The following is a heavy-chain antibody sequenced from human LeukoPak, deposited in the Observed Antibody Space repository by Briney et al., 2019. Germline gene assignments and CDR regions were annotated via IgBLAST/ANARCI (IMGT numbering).Heavy chain of an antibody. CDR1: GYTFTGYY. V-gene: IGHV1-2*02. J-gene: IGHJ4*02. D-gene: IGHD2-15*01. CDR3: ASHCSGGSCPYHI. Sequence: ASVKVSCEASGYTFTGYYMHWVRQAPGQGLEWMGWINPNSGGTNYAQKFQGRVTMTRDTSISTAYMELSRLRSDDTAVYYCASHCSGGSCPYHIWGQGTLVTVSS. CDR2: INPNSGGT.